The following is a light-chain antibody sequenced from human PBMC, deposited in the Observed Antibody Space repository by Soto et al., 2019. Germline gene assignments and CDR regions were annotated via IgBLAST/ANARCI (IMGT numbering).Light chain of an antibody. Sequence: DIVMTQSPDSLAVSLGERATINCKSSQSVLYSSNNKNYLAWYQQKPGQPPKLLIYCASTRESGVPDRFSGSGSGTDFTITISSLQAEDVAVYYCQQYYSTPLTFGQGTKVEIK. CDR1: QSVLYSSNNKNY. CDR2: CAS. J-gene: IGKJ1*01. V-gene: IGKV4-1*01. CDR3: QQYYSTPLT.